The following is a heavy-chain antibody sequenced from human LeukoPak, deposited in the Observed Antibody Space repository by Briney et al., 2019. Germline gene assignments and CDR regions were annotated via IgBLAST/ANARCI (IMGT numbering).Heavy chain of an antibody. Sequence: SGPTLVNPTQTLTLTCTFSGFSLSTSGMCVSWIRQPPGKALKWLARIDWDDDKYYSTSLKTRLTISKDTSKNQVVLTMTNMDPVDTATYYCARTAITMVRGANDYWGQGTLVTVSS. CDR2: IDWDDDK. CDR3: ARTAITMVRGANDY. V-gene: IGHV2-70*11. CDR1: GFSLSTSGMC. J-gene: IGHJ4*02. D-gene: IGHD3-10*01.